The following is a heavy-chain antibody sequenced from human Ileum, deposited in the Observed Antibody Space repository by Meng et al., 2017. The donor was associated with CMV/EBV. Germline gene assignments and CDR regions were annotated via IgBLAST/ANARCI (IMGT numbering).Heavy chain of an antibody. CDR3: AKTNRAAAGTYYFDY. V-gene: IGHV5-51*01. CDR1: GSDFTHSW. CDR2: IYPGDSDS. D-gene: IGHD6-13*01. Sequence: GSDFTHSWIGWVRQTPGKGLEWMGLIYPGDSDSRYSPSFEGQVTISVDKSLTTAYLQWSSLKASDTAIYYCAKTNRAAAGTYYFDYWGQGTLVTVSS. J-gene: IGHJ4*02.